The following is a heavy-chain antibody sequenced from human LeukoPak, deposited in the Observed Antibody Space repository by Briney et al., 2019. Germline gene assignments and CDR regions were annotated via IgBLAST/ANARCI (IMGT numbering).Heavy chain of an antibody. CDR1: GGSFSGYY. D-gene: IGHD3-22*01. CDR3: ARHERPDSSGYYYDY. J-gene: IGHJ4*02. Sequence: SETLSLTCAVYGGSFSGYYRSWIRQPPGKGLEWIGEINHSGSTNYNPSLKSRVTISVDTSKNQFSLKLSSVTAADTAVYYCARHERPDSSGYYYDYWGQGTLVTVSS. CDR2: INHSGST. V-gene: IGHV4-34*01.